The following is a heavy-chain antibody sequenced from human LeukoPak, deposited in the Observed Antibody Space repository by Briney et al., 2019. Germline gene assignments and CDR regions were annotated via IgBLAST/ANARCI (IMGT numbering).Heavy chain of an antibody. CDR1: GGSISSYY. J-gene: IGHJ3*02. V-gene: IGHV4-4*07. CDR3: ARGDLAYCGGDCPDDAFDI. CDR2: IYTSGST. D-gene: IGHD2-21*02. Sequence: PSETLSLTSTVSGGSISSYYWSWIRQPAGKGLEWIGRIYTSGSTNYNPSLKSRVTMSVDTSKNQFSLKLSSVTAADTAVYYCARGDLAYCGGDCPDDAFDIWGQGTMVTVSS.